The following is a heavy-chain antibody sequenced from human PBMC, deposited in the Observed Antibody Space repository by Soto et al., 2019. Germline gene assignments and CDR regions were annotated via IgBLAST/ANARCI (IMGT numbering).Heavy chain of an antibody. V-gene: IGHV5-51*01. D-gene: IGHD6-6*01. Sequence: PGESLKISCKGSGYSFTSYWIGWVRQMPGKGLEWMGIIYPGDSDTRYSPSFQGQVTISADKSISTAYLQWSSLKASDTAMYYCARHYSSSWVDYYYYGMEVWGQGTTVTVSS. CDR1: GYSFTSYW. CDR2: IYPGDSDT. CDR3: ARHYSSSWVDYYYYGMEV. J-gene: IGHJ6*02.